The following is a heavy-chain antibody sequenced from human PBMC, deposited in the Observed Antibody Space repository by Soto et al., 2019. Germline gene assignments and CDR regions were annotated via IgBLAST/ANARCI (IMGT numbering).Heavy chain of an antibody. V-gene: IGHV4-39*01. J-gene: IGHJ4*02. CDR3: ARQALGGGDRPPHY. Sequence: SETLSLTCTVSGGSISSSSYYWGWIRQPPGKGLQWIGSIYNSGSTHYNPALKSRVTISVDTSKNHFSLNLSSVTAADTAVYYCARQALGGGDRPPHYWGQGTLVTVSS. CDR1: GGSISSSSYY. D-gene: IGHD2-21*02. CDR2: IYNSGST.